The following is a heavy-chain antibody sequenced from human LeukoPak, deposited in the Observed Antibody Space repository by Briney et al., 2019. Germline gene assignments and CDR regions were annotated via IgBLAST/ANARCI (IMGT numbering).Heavy chain of an antibody. D-gene: IGHD2-8*01. CDR2: ISAYDGNT. CDR1: GYTFTSYG. J-gene: IGHJ6*02. V-gene: IGHV1-18*01. Sequence: ASVKVSCKASGYTFTSYGISWVRQAPGQGLEWMGWISAYDGNTNYAQKLQGRVTMTTDTSTSTAYMVLRSLRSDDTAVYYCARDQRVDIVLMVYAISYYYYGMDVWGQGTTVTVSS. CDR3: ARDQRVDIVLMVYAISYYYYGMDV.